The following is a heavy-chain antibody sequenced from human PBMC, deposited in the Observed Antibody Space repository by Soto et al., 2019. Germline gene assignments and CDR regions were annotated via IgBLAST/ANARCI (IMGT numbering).Heavy chain of an antibody. J-gene: IGHJ4*02. Sequence: QVRLVQSEAEVKKAGSSVKVSCKASGGTFISDAVTWVRQAPGQGLEWMGGVIPMFPKANYAQKFPGRATIPADNSTITVYMELHSLKSEDTALYYCARFHSDSSGPGYLDSLGQGTLVTVTS. D-gene: IGHD3-22*01. CDR3: ARFHSDSSGPGYLDS. CDR2: VIPMFPKA. CDR1: GGTFISDA. V-gene: IGHV1-69*06.